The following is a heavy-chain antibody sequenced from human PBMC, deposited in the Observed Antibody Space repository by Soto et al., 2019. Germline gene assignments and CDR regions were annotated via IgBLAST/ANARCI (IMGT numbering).Heavy chain of an antibody. CDR1: GDSVSSNSAT. Sequence: SQTLSLTCAISGDSVSSNSATWNWIRQSPSRGLEWLGRTYYRSQWYYDYALSVKSRVSINPDTSENQFSLQLNSLTPEDTAVYFFAILIGNSWIDFRGPGTLVTGSS. D-gene: IGHD2-15*01. J-gene: IGHJ4*02. V-gene: IGHV6-1*01. CDR2: TYYRSQWYY. CDR3: AILIGNSWIDF.